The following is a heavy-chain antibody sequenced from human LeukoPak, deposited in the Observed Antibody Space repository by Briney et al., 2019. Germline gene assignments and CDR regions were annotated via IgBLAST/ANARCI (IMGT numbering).Heavy chain of an antibody. CDR3: VKDGGMTATGGYFDY. CDR1: GVTLTSYA. V-gene: IGHV3-23*01. J-gene: IGHJ4*02. Sequence: PGGSLRLSSAAAGVTLTSYAMRSGRQAPGKGLEWVSAISGSGGSTYYADSVKGRFTISRDNSKNTLYLQMNSLRAEDTAVYYYVKDGGMTATGGYFDYWGEGTLVTVSS. CDR2: ISGSGGST. D-gene: IGHD2-21*02.